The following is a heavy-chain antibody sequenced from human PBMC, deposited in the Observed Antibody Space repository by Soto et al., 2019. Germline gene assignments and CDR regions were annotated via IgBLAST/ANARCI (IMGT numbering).Heavy chain of an antibody. Sequence: SETLSLTCTVSGDSIGSISYYWGWIRQPPGKGLECIGSIYSSGNTYYNPSLKSRVTISVDTSKNQFSLKLSSVTDADTAMYFCARQRHTNGWAPYLLEYWGQGSLVTVX. CDR2: IYSSGNT. D-gene: IGHD3-3*01. V-gene: IGHV4-39*01. J-gene: IGHJ4*02. CDR3: ARQRHTNGWAPYLLEY. CDR1: GDSIGSISYY.